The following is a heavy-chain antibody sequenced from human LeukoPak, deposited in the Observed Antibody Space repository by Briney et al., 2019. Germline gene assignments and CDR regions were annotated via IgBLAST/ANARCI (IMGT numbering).Heavy chain of an antibody. CDR3: ARGFSSTPNWFDP. J-gene: IGHJ5*02. D-gene: IGHD2-2*01. Sequence: GGSLRLSCAASGFIFSDYWMNWVRQAPGKGLQWVANIKQDASAIYYMDSVKGRFTISRDNAKNSLYLQTNSLRVEDTAVYYCARGFSSTPNWFDPWGQGTLVTVSS. CDR2: IKQDASAI. V-gene: IGHV3-7*01. CDR1: GFIFSDYW.